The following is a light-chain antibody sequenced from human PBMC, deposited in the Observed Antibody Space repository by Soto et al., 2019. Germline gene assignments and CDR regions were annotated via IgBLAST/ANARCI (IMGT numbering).Light chain of an antibody. CDR1: QSASTY. CDR2: AAS. CDR3: QQSYTTPWT. Sequence: DIQMTQSPSPLPASVGDRVTITCRASQSASTYLNWYQQKPGKAPKLLIYAASTLQSGVPSRFSGSGSGTDFTLTISSLQPEDFATYYCQQSYTTPWTFGQGTKVDIK. V-gene: IGKV1-39*01. J-gene: IGKJ1*01.